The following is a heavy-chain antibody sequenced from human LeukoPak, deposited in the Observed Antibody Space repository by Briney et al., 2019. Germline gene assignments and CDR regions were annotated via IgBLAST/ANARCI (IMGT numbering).Heavy chain of an antibody. Sequence: GASVKVSCKASGGTFSSYAISWVRQAPGQGLEWMGGIIPIFGTANYAQKFQGRVTITADESTSTAYMELSSLRSEDTAVYYCAREWSITMVRGVISGRYYYGMDVWGQGTTVTVSS. CDR1: GGTFSSYA. V-gene: IGHV1-69*13. J-gene: IGHJ6*02. D-gene: IGHD3-10*01. CDR3: AREWSITMVRGVISGRYYYGMDV. CDR2: IIPIFGTA.